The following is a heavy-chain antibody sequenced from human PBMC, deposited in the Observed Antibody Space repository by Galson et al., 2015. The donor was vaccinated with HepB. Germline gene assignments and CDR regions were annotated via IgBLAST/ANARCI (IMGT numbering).Heavy chain of an antibody. CDR1: GYTFTSYY. CDR3: AREGSEMAATH. J-gene: IGHJ4*02. D-gene: IGHD5-24*01. Sequence: SVKVSCKASGYTFTSYYMHWVRQAPGQGLEWMGIINPSGGSTSYAQEFQGRVTMTRDTSTSTVYMELSSLRSEDTAVYYCAREGSEMAATHWGQGTLVTVSS. CDR2: INPSGGST. V-gene: IGHV1-46*01.